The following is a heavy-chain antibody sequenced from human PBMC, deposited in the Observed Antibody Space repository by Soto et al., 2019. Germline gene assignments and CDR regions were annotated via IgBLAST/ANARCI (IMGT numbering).Heavy chain of an antibody. Sequence: QVQLVQSGAKVKKPGASVKVSCKASGYTFTSYAMHWVRQAPGQRLEWMGWINAGNGNTKYSQKVQGRVTITRDTSASTAYMQLSSLRSEDTAVYYCARDSYSRGWSDYWGQGTLVTVSS. CDR2: INAGNGNT. D-gene: IGHD6-19*01. CDR1: GYTFTSYA. J-gene: IGHJ4*02. V-gene: IGHV1-3*01. CDR3: ARDSYSRGWSDY.